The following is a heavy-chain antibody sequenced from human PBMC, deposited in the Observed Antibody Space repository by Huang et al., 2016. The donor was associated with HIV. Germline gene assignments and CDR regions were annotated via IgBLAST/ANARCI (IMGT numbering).Heavy chain of an antibody. Sequence: QVQLQESGPGLVKPSETLSLTCTVSGGSISTHYWSWIRQPPGKGLEWIGSMCYSGSTNYSPSLKSRGTILLDTSKNPFSLRVNSVTAADTAMYYCARDHHDFWRGYRRMYFFDHWGQGTLVTVSS. D-gene: IGHD3-3*01. J-gene: IGHJ4*02. CDR3: ARDHHDFWRGYRRMYFFDH. CDR1: GGSISTHY. V-gene: IGHV4-59*11. CDR2: MCYSGST.